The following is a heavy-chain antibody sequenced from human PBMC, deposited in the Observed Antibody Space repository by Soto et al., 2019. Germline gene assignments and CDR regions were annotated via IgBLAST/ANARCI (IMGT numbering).Heavy chain of an antibody. D-gene: IGHD4-17*01. J-gene: IGHJ4*02. Sequence: PGGSLRLSCAASGFTFSSYDMHWVRQATGKGLEWVSAIGTAGDTYYPGSVKGRFTISRENAKNSLYLQMNSLRAEDTAVYYCARDGPTRRFDYWGQGTLVTVSS. CDR3: ARDGPTRRFDY. V-gene: IGHV3-13*01. CDR1: GFTFSSYD. CDR2: IGTAGDT.